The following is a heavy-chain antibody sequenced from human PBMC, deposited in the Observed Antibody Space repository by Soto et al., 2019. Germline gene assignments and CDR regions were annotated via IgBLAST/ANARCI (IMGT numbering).Heavy chain of an antibody. Sequence: SETLSLTCTVSGGSISSSSYYWGWIRQPPGKGLEWIGSIYYSGSTYYNPSLKSRVTISVDTSKNQFSLKLSSVTAADTAVYYCAIHGFEDIVAPGLGYYYYYMDVWGKGTTVTVSS. D-gene: IGHD5-12*01. J-gene: IGHJ6*03. CDR2: IYYSGST. V-gene: IGHV4-39*01. CDR1: GGSISSSSYY. CDR3: AIHGFEDIVAPGLGYYYYYMDV.